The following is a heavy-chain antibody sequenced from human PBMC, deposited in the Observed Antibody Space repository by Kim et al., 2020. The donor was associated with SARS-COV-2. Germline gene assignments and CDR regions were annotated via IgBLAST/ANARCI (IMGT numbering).Heavy chain of an antibody. Sequence: GGSLRLSCAASGFTFSTYAMNWVRQAPGKGLEWVSYISSSSRTIYYADSVKGRFTISRDNAKNSLYLQMNSLRDEDTAVYYCARDPFTTGSFALRDWGQGTMVTVSS. V-gene: IGHV3-48*02. CDR2: ISSSSRTI. D-gene: IGHD1-1*01. J-gene: IGHJ3*01. CDR1: GFTFSTYA. CDR3: ARDPFTTGSFALRD.